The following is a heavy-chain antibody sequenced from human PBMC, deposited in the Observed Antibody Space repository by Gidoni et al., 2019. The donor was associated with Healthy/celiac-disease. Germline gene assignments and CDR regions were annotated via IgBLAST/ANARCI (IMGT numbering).Heavy chain of an antibody. CDR1: GGTFSSYA. V-gene: IGHV1-69*01. CDR2: IIPIFGTA. J-gene: IGHJ4*02. CDR3: ARQIEQYNWNDVALIY. D-gene: IGHD1-20*01. Sequence: QVQLVQSGAEVQKPGSSVKVSCKASGGTFSSYAISWVRQAPGQGLEWMGGIIPIFGTANYAQKFQGRVTITADESTSTAYMELSSLRSEDTAVYYCARQIEQYNWNDVALIYWGQGTLVTVSS.